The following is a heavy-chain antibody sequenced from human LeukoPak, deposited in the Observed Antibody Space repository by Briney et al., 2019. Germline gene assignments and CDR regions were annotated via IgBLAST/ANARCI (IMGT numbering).Heavy chain of an antibody. CDR2: FYRGVST. CDR1: GFSFSSSW. D-gene: IGHD3-22*01. CDR3: ARYYDSSDYTQGAFDI. J-gene: IGHJ3*02. Sequence: GGSLRLSCAASGFSFSSSWMSWVRQAPGKGLEWVSSFYRGVSTYYADSVKGRFTTSRDHSKNTVYLQMDSLRPEDTAVYYCARYYDSSDYTQGAFDIWGQGTMVTVS. V-gene: IGHV3-66*02.